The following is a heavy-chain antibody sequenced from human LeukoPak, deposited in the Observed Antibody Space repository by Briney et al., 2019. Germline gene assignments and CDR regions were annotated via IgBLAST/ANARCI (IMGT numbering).Heavy chain of an antibody. CDR3: ARGMVYAPESGRPDY. J-gene: IGHJ4*02. CDR2: ISTYNGNT. CDR1: GYTFTSYD. Sequence: VASVKVSCKASGYTFTSYDISWVRQAPGQGLEWMGWISTYNGNTNYAQKFQGRVTMTRNTSISTAYMELSSLRSEDTAVYYCARGMVYAPESGRPDYWGQGTLVTVTS. V-gene: IGHV1-8*02. D-gene: IGHD2-8*01.